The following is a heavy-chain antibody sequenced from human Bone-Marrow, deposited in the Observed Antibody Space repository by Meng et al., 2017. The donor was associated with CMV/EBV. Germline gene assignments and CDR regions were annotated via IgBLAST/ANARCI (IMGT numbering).Heavy chain of an antibody. CDR2: INPNSGGT. CDR3: ARVSTPGRPRSPFDS. Sequence: ASVKVSCKASGYTFTDNYIYWVRQAPGQGLEWMGWINPNSGGTNYAQNFQGRVTMTRDTSTSTAFMDLSRLSSDDRAVYYSARVSTPGRPRSPFDSWGQGTLVTVSS. CDR1: GYTFTDNY. D-gene: IGHD6-6*01. V-gene: IGHV1-2*02. J-gene: IGHJ4*02.